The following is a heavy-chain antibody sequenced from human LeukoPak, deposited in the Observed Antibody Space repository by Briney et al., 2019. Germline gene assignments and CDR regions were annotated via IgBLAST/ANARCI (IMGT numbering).Heavy chain of an antibody. CDR1: GGSISSSSYY. V-gene: IGHV4-39*02. Sequence: SETLSLTCTVSGGSISSSSYYWDWIRQSPGKGLEWIGNINYNGNTFYNPSLKSRVTISVDLSMNRFSLKLSSVTAADTAVYYCARGVYYYGMDVWGQGTTVTVSS. CDR2: INYNGNT. CDR3: ARGVYYYGMDV. J-gene: IGHJ6*02.